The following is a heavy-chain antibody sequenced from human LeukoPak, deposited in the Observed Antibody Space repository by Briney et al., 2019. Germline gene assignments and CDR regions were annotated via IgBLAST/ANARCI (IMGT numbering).Heavy chain of an antibody. V-gene: IGHV1-69*13. Sequence: SVKVSCKASGYTFTSYGINWVRQAPGQGLEWLGGIIPKYSASNYAQAFQGRVTITADESTNTVYMEMSGLRPDDTAVYYCVRPDRIFGVPAAFDAWGQGTLVAVSS. J-gene: IGHJ3*01. CDR1: GYTFTSYG. CDR2: IIPKYSAS. D-gene: IGHD3-3*02. CDR3: VRPDRIFGVPAAFDA.